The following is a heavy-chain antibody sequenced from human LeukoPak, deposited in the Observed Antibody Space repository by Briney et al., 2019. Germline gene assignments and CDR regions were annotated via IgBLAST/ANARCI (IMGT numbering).Heavy chain of an antibody. J-gene: IGHJ4*02. D-gene: IGHD4-17*01. Sequence: GGSLRLSCAASGFTFDDYAMHWVRQAPGKGLEWVSGISWNSGSIGYADSVKGRFTISRDNAKNSLYLQMNSLRAEDTALYYCAKGYGDYEEGVDCWGQGTLVTVSS. CDR3: AKGYGDYEEGVDC. V-gene: IGHV3-9*01. CDR1: GFTFDDYA. CDR2: ISWNSGSI.